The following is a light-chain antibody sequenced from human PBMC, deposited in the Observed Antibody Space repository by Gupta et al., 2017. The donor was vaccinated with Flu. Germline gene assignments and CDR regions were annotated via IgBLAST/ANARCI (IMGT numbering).Light chain of an antibody. V-gene: IGKV2-30*01. CDR3: MQGAHWPWA. Sequence: ISCRSSQSLVYSDGNTVLHWFQQRPGQSPRRLIYLVSHRDSGVPDRFSGSGSDTDFTLKISRVEAEDVRVYFCMQGAHWPWAFGQGTKVEIK. CDR2: LVS. J-gene: IGKJ1*01. CDR1: QSLVYSDGNTV.